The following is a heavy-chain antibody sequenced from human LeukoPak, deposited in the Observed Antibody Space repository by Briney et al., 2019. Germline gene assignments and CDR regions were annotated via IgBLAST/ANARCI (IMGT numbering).Heavy chain of an antibody. V-gene: IGHV3-30*04. D-gene: IGHD4-17*01. CDR3: AREGVQTTVDAFDV. CDR1: GFTLKIYP. CDR2: ISHDGSDK. J-gene: IGHJ3*01. Sequence: GGSLRLSCAASGFTLKIYPMHWVRQAPGKGLEWLSVISHDGSDKNDADSVKGRFIISRDNSKNTIYLQLNSLRPEDTAMYYCAREGVQTTVDAFDVWGLGTMVIVSS.